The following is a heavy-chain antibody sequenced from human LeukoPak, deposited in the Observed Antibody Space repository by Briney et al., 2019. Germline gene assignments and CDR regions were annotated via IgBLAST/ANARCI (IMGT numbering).Heavy chain of an antibody. D-gene: IGHD4-11*01. CDR1: AFTFDDYA. CDR2: ISWNSGSI. J-gene: IGHJ6*02. V-gene: IGHV3-9*01. CDR3: AKDMRSKSYYYYGMDV. Sequence: GGSLRLSCACSAFTFDDYAMQWVRQAPGKGLEWVSGISWNSGSIGYADSVKGRFTISRDNAKNSLYLQMNSLRAEDTALYYCAKDMRSKSYYYYGMDVWGQGTTVTVSS.